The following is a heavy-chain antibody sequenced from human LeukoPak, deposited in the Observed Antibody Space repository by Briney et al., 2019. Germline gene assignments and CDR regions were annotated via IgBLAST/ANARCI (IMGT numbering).Heavy chain of an antibody. Sequence: SETLSLTCTVSGGSISSYYWSWIRQPPGKGLEWIGYIYYSGSTNYNPSLKSRVTISVDTSKNQFSLKLSSVTAADTAVYYCARDRTGTAYYFDYWGQGTLVTVSS. D-gene: IGHD1-1*01. CDR2: IYYSGST. CDR3: ARDRTGTAYYFDY. V-gene: IGHV4-59*01. CDR1: GGSISSYY. J-gene: IGHJ4*02.